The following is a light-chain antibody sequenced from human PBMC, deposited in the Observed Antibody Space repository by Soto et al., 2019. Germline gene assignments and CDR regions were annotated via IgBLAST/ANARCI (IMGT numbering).Light chain of an antibody. CDR3: CSYADTTTWV. Sequence: QAVVTQPASVSGSPGQSITISCTGTSSDVGSHNFVSWYQQRPGKAPKLMIFEVTKRPSGVSDRFSASKSGNTASLTISGVRAEDEADYYCCSYADTTTWVFGGGTKVTVL. V-gene: IGLV2-23*02. CDR2: EVT. J-gene: IGLJ3*02. CDR1: SSDVGSHNF.